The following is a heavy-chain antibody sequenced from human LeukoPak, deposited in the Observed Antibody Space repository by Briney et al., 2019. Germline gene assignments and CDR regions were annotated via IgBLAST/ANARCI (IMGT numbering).Heavy chain of an antibody. CDR2: ISYDGSNK. Sequence: GGSLRLSCAASGFTLSTYAMSWVRQAPGKGLEWVAVISYDGSNKYYADSVKGRFTISRDNSKNTLYLQMNSLRAEDTAVYYCARRGIYCSSTSCYEQGLNYWGQGTLVTVSS. D-gene: IGHD2-2*01. CDR3: ARRGIYCSSTSCYEQGLNY. J-gene: IGHJ4*02. CDR1: GFTLSTYA. V-gene: IGHV3-30*04.